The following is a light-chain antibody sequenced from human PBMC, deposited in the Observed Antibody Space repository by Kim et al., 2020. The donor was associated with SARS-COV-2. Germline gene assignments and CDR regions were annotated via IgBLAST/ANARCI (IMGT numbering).Light chain of an antibody. V-gene: IGKV3-15*01. CDR3: QQYNNWPGT. Sequence: EIVMTQSPATLSVSPGERATLSCRASQSVRSNLAWYQQKPGQAPRLLIYGASTRATGIPARFSGSGSGTEFILTISSLQSEDFAVYYCQQYNNWPGTFGQGTKVDIK. CDR1: QSVRSN. J-gene: IGKJ1*01. CDR2: GAS.